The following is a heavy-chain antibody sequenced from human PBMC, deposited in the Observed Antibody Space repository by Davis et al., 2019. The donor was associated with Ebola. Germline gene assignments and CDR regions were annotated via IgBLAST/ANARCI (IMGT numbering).Heavy chain of an antibody. J-gene: IGHJ4*02. CDR2: VSPAGGAT. CDR3: ARMDCGGDCYSPRLFDY. V-gene: IGHV1-46*01. Sequence: ASVKVSCKASGYIFTSYYMHWVRQAPGQGLEWMGRVSPAGGATDYAQKFQGRVTMTRDTSTTTVYMELRSLRSDDTAMYYCARMDCGGDCYSPRLFDYWGQGTLVTVSS. D-gene: IGHD2-21*02. CDR1: GYIFTSYY.